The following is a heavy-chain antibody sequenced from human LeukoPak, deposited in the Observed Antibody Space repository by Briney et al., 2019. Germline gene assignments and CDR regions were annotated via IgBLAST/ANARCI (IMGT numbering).Heavy chain of an antibody. CDR2: IYYSGST. Sequence: PSETLSLTCTFSGGSISSYYWSWIRQPPGKGLEGIGYIYYSGSTNYNPSLKSRVTISVDTSKNQFSLKLSSVTAADTAVYYCARDYRPYYYGSGSYYRTHFDYWGQGTLVTVSS. CDR1: GGSISSYY. V-gene: IGHV4-59*01. D-gene: IGHD3-10*01. CDR3: ARDYRPYYYGSGSYYRTHFDY. J-gene: IGHJ4*02.